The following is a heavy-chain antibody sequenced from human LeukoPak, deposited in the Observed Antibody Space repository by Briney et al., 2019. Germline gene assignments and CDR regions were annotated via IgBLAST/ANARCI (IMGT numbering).Heavy chain of an antibody. D-gene: IGHD2-15*01. CDR3: ARDAFCSGGSCYLFDY. CDR1: GYTSTGYD. Sequence: ASVKVSCKASGYTSTGYDINWVRQATGQGLEWMGYMNPNSGNRAYAQKVQGRVTITWNTSISTAYMELSSLRSEDTAVYYCARDAFCSGGSCYLFDYWGQGTLVTVSS. V-gene: IGHV1-8*03. CDR2: MNPNSGNR. J-gene: IGHJ4*02.